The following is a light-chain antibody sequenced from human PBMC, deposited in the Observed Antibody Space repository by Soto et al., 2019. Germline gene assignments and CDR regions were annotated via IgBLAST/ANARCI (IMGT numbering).Light chain of an antibody. V-gene: IGKV1-39*01. CDR2: AAS. Sequence: IQMPPSPSSLSASVGDRVTITCRASQSISSYLNWYQQKPGKAPKLLIYAASSLQSGVPSRFSGSGSGTDFTLTISSLQPEDFATYYCQQSYSTPLTFGRGTKVDI. J-gene: IGKJ4*01. CDR1: QSISSY. CDR3: QQSYSTPLT.